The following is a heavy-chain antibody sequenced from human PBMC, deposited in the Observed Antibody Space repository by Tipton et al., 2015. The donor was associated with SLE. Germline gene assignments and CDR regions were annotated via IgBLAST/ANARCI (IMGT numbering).Heavy chain of an antibody. J-gene: IGHJ4*02. CDR1: SDSMSSYY. V-gene: IGHV4-59*12. Sequence: TLSLTCTVSSDSMSSYYWSWIRQTPGKGLEWIGEIYHSGSANYNPPLKSRLTISVDKSKNQFSLKLRSMTAADTAVYYCARDKAGDVFVGSVGSCLDSWGQGTLVTVSS. D-gene: IGHD2-21*01. CDR2: IYHSGSA. CDR3: ARDKAGDVFVGSVGSCLDS.